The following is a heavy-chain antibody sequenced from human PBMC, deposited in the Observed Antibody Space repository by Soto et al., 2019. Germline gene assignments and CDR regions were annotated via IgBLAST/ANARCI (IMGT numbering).Heavy chain of an antibody. J-gene: IGHJ3*02. Sequence: QVQLQESGPGLVKPSETLSLTCTVSGGSISSYYWSWIWLPPGKGLEWIGYIYYSGSTNYNPSLKSRVTISVDTSKNQFSLKLSSVTAADTAVYYCARRYSSAFDIWGQGTMVTVSS. CDR2: IYYSGST. D-gene: IGHD6-13*01. CDR1: GGSISSYY. CDR3: ARRYSSAFDI. V-gene: IGHV4-59*08.